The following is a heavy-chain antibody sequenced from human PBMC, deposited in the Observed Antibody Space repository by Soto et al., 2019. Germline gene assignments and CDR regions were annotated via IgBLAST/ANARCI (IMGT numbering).Heavy chain of an antibody. Sequence: SETLSLTCTVSGGSISSYYWSWIRQPPGKGLEWIGYIYYSGSTNYNPSLKSRVTISVDTSKNQFSLKLSSVTAADTAVYYCARDSGSSWYKYYYGMDVWDQGTTVTVSS. CDR2: IYYSGST. CDR1: GGSISSYY. V-gene: IGHV4-59*01. J-gene: IGHJ6*02. CDR3: ARDSGSSWYKYYYGMDV. D-gene: IGHD6-13*01.